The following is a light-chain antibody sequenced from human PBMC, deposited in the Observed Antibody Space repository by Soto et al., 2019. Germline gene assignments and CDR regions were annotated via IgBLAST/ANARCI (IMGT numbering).Light chain of an antibody. CDR2: RNN. CDR3: STWDDSVGGPV. Sequence: QSVLTQPPSASETPGQRVTISCSGRASNIGSNDVSWYQQIAGTAPKLLIFRNNERPSGVPDRIPGSKSGTSASLAISGLRSEDEADYFCSTWDDSVGGPVFGGGTQLTVL. V-gene: IGLV1-47*01. J-gene: IGLJ3*02. CDR1: ASNIGSND.